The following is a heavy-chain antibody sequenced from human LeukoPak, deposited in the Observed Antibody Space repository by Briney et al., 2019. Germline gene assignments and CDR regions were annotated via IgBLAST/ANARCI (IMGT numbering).Heavy chain of an antibody. CDR3: AKRHGLIDTRHFDY. Sequence: GGSLRLSCAAFGFTFTNYGFSWVRQVPGKGLEWVSAISCTGRTIYYAESVKGRFTISRDDSKNTVYLQMNSLRAEDTAVYYCAKRHGLIDTRHFDYWGQGTLVTISS. CDR1: GFTFTNYG. CDR2: ISCTGRTI. J-gene: IGHJ4*02. V-gene: IGHV3-23*01. D-gene: IGHD3-22*01.